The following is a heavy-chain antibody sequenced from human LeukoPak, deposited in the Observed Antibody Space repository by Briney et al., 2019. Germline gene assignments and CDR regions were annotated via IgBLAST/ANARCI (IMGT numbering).Heavy chain of an antibody. V-gene: IGHV3-23*01. Sequence: GGSLRLSCAASGFTFSSYAMRWVRQAPGKELEWVSGISGSGGSTYYADSVKGRFTISRDNSKNTLYLQMNSLRAEDTAVYYCARCSSTSCSTQGPLDIWGQGTMVTVSS. CDR1: GFTFSSYA. D-gene: IGHD2-2*01. CDR2: ISGSGGST. CDR3: ARCSSTSCSTQGPLDI. J-gene: IGHJ3*02.